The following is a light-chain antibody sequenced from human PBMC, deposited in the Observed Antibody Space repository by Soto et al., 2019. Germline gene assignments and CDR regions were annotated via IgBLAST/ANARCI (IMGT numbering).Light chain of an antibody. CDR3: QQNGSLPIT. CDR2: SAS. V-gene: IGKV3-20*01. CDR1: QSLSGGY. J-gene: IGKJ5*01. Sequence: EIVLTQSPGTLSLSPGERATLSCRASQSLSGGYLAWFQQKPGQTPRLLIYSASNRATGIPDRFSGSGSGPYFTLTISRLEPEDFVVYYCQQNGSLPITFGQGTRLEIK.